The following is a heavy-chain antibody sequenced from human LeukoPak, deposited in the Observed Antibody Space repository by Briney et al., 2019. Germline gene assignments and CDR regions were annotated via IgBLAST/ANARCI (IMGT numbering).Heavy chain of an antibody. Sequence: GGSLRLSCAASGFSFSSSGMNWVRQAPGKGLEWVSYIDTSSSTKNYADSVKGRFTISRDNAKNSLYLQMNSLRAEDTAVYYCASGSSGYLDAFDIWGQGTMVTVSS. CDR3: ASGSSGYLDAFDI. D-gene: IGHD3-22*01. CDR1: GFSFSSSG. J-gene: IGHJ3*02. V-gene: IGHV3-48*01. CDR2: IDTSSSTK.